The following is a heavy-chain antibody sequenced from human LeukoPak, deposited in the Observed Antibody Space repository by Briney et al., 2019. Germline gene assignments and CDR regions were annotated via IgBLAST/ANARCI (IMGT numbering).Heavy chain of an antibody. Sequence: PGGSLRLSCAASGFTFSSYAMQWVSQAPGRGLEWGAVISYDGSNKYYADSVKGRFTISRDNSKNTLDLQMNSLRAEDTAVYYCARVYRSGSYYGYYYYYGMDVWGQGTTVNVSS. CDR3: ARVYRSGSYYGYYYYYGMDV. D-gene: IGHD1-26*01. V-gene: IGHV3-30*04. CDR2: ISYDGSNK. J-gene: IGHJ6*02. CDR1: GFTFSSYA.